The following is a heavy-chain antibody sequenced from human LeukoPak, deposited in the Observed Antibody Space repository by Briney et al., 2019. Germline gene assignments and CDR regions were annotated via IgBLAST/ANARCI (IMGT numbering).Heavy chain of an antibody. CDR3: ARTSLGGAWFDP. Sequence: PGGSLRLSCAASGFTFSTHDMSWVRQAPGKGLEWVSAIRGSSNRTYYADSVKGRFTISRDNSKNTLYLQMSSLRAEDTAVYYCARTSLGGAWFDPWGQGTLVTVSS. CDR2: IRGSSNRT. CDR1: GFTFSTHD. V-gene: IGHV3-23*01. D-gene: IGHD1-7*01. J-gene: IGHJ5*02.